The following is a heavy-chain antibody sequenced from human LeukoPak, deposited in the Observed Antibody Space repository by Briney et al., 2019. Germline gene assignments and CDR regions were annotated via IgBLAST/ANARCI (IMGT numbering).Heavy chain of an antibody. CDR2: INPNSGGT. J-gene: IGHJ4*02. CDR1: GYTFTGYY. D-gene: IGHD1-14*01. CDR3: ARDPVAGTSGDY. V-gene: IGHV1-2*02. Sequence: ASVKVSCKASGYTFTGYYMHWLRQAPGQGLEWMGWINPNSGGTNYAQKFQGRVTMTRDTSISTAYMELSRLRSDDTAVYYCARDPVAGTSGDYWGQGTLVTVSS.